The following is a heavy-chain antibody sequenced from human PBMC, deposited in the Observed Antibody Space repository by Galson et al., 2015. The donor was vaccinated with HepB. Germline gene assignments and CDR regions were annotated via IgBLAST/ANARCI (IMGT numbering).Heavy chain of an antibody. Sequence: SLRLPCEAPGFSLSSYGMHWVRQAQGKGLEWVAVIWYDGSNKYYEDSVKGRFTISRDNSKNTLYLQMKSLRAEVTAVYYCASGGDRYYYDSSGYYRYWYFDLWGRGTLVTVSS. CDR3: ASGGDRYYYDSSGYYRYWYFDL. D-gene: IGHD3-22*01. CDR2: IWYDGSNK. V-gene: IGHV3-33*01. J-gene: IGHJ2*01. CDR1: GFSLSSYG.